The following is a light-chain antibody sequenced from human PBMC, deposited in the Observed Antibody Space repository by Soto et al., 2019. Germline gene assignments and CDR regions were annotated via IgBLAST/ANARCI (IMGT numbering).Light chain of an antibody. CDR2: DAS. V-gene: IGKV3-20*01. CDR1: QTVANNY. CDR3: HQCATSPLT. Sequence: EIVLTQSPGTLSLSPGERATLSCRASQTVANNYLAWYQQKPGQAPRLLIDDASNRATGIPDRFSGTGSGTAFTLTISRLEPEDFAVYYCHQCATSPLTFGGGTKVEI. J-gene: IGKJ4*01.